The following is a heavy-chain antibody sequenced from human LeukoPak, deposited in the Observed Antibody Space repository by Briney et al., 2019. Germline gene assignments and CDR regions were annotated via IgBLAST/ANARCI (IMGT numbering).Heavy chain of an antibody. J-gene: IGHJ4*02. CDR2: TYYRSKWYN. Sequence: SQTLSLTCAISGDSVSSNSAAWNWIRQSPSRGLEWLGRTYYRSKWYNDYAVSVKSRITINPDTSKNQFSLKLSSVTAADTAVYYCARDRAAAGTFDYWGQGTLVTVSS. CDR3: ARDRAAAGTFDY. D-gene: IGHD6-13*01. CDR1: GDSVSSNSAA. V-gene: IGHV6-1*01.